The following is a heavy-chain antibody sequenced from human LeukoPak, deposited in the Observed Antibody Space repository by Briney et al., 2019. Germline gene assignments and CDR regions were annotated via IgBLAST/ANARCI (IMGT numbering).Heavy chain of an antibody. CDR2: IGPTGSDR. Sequence: GGSLRLSCTASGLTFSTSGFNWVRQAPGKGLEWVASIGPTGSDRYHADSIKGRFTISRDNANNFLYLQMNSLRAEDTAVYYCSTETNGRHYDYWGQGTLLTVSS. J-gene: IGHJ4*02. V-gene: IGHV3-21*06. CDR3: STETNGRHYDY. D-gene: IGHD1-14*01. CDR1: GLTFSTSG.